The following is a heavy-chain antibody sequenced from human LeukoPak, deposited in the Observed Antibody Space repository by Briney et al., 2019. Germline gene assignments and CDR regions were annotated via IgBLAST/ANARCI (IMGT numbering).Heavy chain of an antibody. CDR2: ISAYNGNT. CDR3: ARVGIAIGGWFDP. D-gene: IGHD2/OR15-2a*01. V-gene: IGHV1-18*01. J-gene: IGHJ5*02. Sequence: GASVKVSCKASGYTFTSYGISWVRQAPGQGLEWMGWISAYNGNTNYAQKLQGRVTMTRDTSISTAYMEVTRLRSDDTAVYYCARVGIAIGGWFDPWGQGTLVTVSS. CDR1: GYTFTSYG.